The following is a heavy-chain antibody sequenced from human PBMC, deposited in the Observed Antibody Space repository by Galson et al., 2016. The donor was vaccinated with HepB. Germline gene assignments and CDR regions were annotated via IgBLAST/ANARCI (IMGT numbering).Heavy chain of an antibody. D-gene: IGHD5-24*01. J-gene: IGHJ3*02. Sequence: SLRLSCAASGFTVSFNYMGWVRQAPGKGLEWVSIIHIGDTTHYADSVKGRFSISRDNSKTTVYLQMNSLRDEDTAIYYCARDLPALKSTNAFDIWGQGTMVTVSS. CDR2: IHIGDTT. CDR3: ARDLPALKSTNAFDI. CDR1: GFTVSFNY. V-gene: IGHV3-66*02.